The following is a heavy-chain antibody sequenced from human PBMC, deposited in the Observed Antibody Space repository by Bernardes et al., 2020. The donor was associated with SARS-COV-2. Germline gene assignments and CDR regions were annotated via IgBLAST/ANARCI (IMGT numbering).Heavy chain of an antibody. V-gene: IGHV3-30*18. CDR1: GFTFSSYG. CDR3: AKEKYYYDSSGYYYVRYYYYGMDV. J-gene: IGHJ6*02. Sequence: GSLRLSCAASGFTFSSYGMHWVRQAPGKGLEWVAVISYDGSNKYYADSVKGRFTISRDNSKNTLYLQMNSLRAEDTAVYYCAKEKYYYDSSGYYYVRYYYYGMDVWGQGTTVTVSS. D-gene: IGHD3-22*01. CDR2: ISYDGSNK.